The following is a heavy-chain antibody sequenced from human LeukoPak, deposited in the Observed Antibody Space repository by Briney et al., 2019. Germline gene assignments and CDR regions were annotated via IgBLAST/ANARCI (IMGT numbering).Heavy chain of an antibody. CDR3: ARNKAITAFFGMDV. CDR1: GFTFSSYA. CDR2: IAYGGTYT. Sequence: GGSLRLSCAASGFTFSSYAMSWVRQAPGKGLEWVAVIAYGGTYTHHADSLKGRFTISRDNSRDTLYLQINSLRPEDTALYYCARNKAITAFFGMDVWGQGTTVIVSS. V-gene: IGHV3-30*03. J-gene: IGHJ6*02. D-gene: IGHD2/OR15-2a*01.